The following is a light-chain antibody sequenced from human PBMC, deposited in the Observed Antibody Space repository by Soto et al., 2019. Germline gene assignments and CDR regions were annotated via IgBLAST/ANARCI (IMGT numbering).Light chain of an antibody. CDR2: EVS. J-gene: IGLJ3*02. CDR1: SSDVGGYNY. CDR3: TSFTSSSTWV. V-gene: IGLV2-8*01. Sequence: SALTQPPSASGSPGQSVTISCTGTSSDVGGYNYVSWYQQHPGKAPKLMIYEVSKRPSGVPDRFSGSKSGNTASLTISELQAEDEADYYCTSFTSSSTWVFGGGTK.